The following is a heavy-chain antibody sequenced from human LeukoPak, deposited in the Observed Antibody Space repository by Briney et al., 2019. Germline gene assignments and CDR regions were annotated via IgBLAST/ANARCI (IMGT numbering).Heavy chain of an antibody. CDR1: GGSISSYY. D-gene: IGHD2-21*02. CDR3: ARRVTSNWFDP. J-gene: IGHJ5*02. V-gene: IGHV4-59*08. CDR2: MYYSGST. Sequence: SSETLSLTCTVSGGSISSYYWSWIRQPPGKGLEWIGYMYYSGSTNYNPSLKSRVTISVDTSKNQFSLKLSSVTAADTAVYYCARRVTSNWFDPWGQGNLVTVSS.